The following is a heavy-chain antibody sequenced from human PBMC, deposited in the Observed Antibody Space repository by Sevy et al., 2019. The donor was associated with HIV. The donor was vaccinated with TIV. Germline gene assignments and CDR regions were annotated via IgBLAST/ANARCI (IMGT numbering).Heavy chain of an antibody. CDR1: GYTFNNYG. Sequence: ASVKVSCKTSGYTFNNYGISWVREAPGQGLEWMGWISVYGETNYAQKVQDRLTVTTDTSTATAYMELRSLRSDDTAVYYCARGLYFDFVAYWGQGTLVTVSS. D-gene: IGHD3-9*01. J-gene: IGHJ4*02. V-gene: IGHV1-18*01. CDR2: ISVYGET. CDR3: ARGLYFDFVAY.